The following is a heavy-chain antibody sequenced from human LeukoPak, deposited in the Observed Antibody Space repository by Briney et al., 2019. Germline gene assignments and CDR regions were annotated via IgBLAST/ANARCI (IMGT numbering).Heavy chain of an antibody. Sequence: PSETLSLTCTVSGGSISSSSYYWGWIRQPPGKGLEWIGSIYYSGSTYYNPSLKSRVTISVDTSKNQFSLTLSSVTAADTAVYYCANSPSSYSSSWYYYFDYWGQGTLVTVSS. CDR2: IYYSGST. D-gene: IGHD6-13*01. J-gene: IGHJ4*02. CDR1: GGSISSSSYY. CDR3: ANSPSSYSSSWYYYFDY. V-gene: IGHV4-39*07.